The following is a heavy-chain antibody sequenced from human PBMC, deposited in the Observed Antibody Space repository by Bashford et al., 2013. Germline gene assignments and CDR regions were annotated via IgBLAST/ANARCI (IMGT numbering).Heavy chain of an antibody. Sequence: ASVKVSCKASGGTFSSYAISWVRQAPGQGLEWMGIINPIGGGTNYAQKFQGRVTMTTDTSTSTVYMELSSLRSDDTAVYYCARGYYDYVFWGQGTLVTVSS. J-gene: IGHJ4*02. CDR3: ARGYYDYVF. CDR2: INPIGGGT. CDR1: GGTFSSYA. V-gene: IGHV1-46*03. D-gene: IGHD3-16*01.